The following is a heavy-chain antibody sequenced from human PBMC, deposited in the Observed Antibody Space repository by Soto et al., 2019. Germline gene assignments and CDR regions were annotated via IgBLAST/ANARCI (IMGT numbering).Heavy chain of an antibody. CDR2: ISYDGSNK. V-gene: IGHV3-30*18. CDR3: AKELRDMTRRDPFDY. D-gene: IGHD5-12*01. CDR1: GFSFDSYG. Sequence: GGSLRLSCAASGFSFDSYGMHWVRQAPGKCLEWVSLISYDGSNKYYADSVKGRFTISRDNSKNTLYLQMNSLRAEDTAVYYFAKELRDMTRRDPFDYWCQGTLVTVSS. J-gene: IGHJ4*02.